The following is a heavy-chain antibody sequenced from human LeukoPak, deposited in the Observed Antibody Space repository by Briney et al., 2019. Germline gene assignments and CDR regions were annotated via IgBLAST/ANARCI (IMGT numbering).Heavy chain of an antibody. CDR1: GGSISSSSYY. CDR3: ARRGYTYGTIDY. CDR2: IPYSGTT. Sequence: PSETLSLTCTVSGGSISSSSYYWGWIRQPPGKGLEWIGSIPYSGTTYYNPSLKSRVTISVDTPKKQFSLKLTSVTAADTAVYYCARRGYTYGTIDYWGQGTLVTVSS. V-gene: IGHV4-39*01. J-gene: IGHJ4*02. D-gene: IGHD5-18*01.